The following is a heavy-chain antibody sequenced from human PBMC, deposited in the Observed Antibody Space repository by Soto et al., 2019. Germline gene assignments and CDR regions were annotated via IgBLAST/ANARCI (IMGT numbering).Heavy chain of an antibody. CDR2: INLSGGGT. D-gene: IGHD5-12*01. Sequence: QVQVVQSGAEVKKPGASVKVSCKASGYTFTNYHMHWVRQAPGQGLEWMGVINLSGGGTTYARKFQGRISMTSDTSTSTVYMELSSLRSEDSAVYYCARDRDSRNGYFLGYWGQGNLVTVSS. J-gene: IGHJ4*02. CDR3: ARDRDSRNGYFLGY. CDR1: GYTFTNYH. V-gene: IGHV1-46*03.